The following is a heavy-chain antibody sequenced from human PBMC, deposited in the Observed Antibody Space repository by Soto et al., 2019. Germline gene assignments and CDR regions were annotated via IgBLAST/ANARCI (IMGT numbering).Heavy chain of an antibody. V-gene: IGHV4-31*03. D-gene: IGHD3-10*01. CDR3: ARGAKRFGESDY. CDR1: GGSISSGGYY. Sequence: CTVSGGSISSGGYYWSWIRQHPGKGLEWIGYIYYSGSTYYNPSLKSRVTISVDTSKNQFSLKLSSVTAADTAVYYCARGAKRFGESDYWGQGTLVTVSS. CDR2: IYYSGST. J-gene: IGHJ4*02.